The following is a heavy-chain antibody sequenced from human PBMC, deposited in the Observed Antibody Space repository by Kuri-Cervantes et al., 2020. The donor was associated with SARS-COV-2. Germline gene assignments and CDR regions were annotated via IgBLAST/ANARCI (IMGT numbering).Heavy chain of an antibody. Sequence: GESLKISCATSGFTFSSYWMYWVRQAPGKGLVWVSRINSDGSSTSYADSVKGRFTLSRDNAKNTLYLQMNSLRAEETAVYYCSSFASISIVRGAYSYGMDFWGHGTQVTVSS. CDR2: INSDGSST. V-gene: IGHV3-74*01. CDR1: GFTFSSYW. D-gene: IGHD3-10*01. CDR3: SSFASISIVRGAYSYGMDF. J-gene: IGHJ6*02.